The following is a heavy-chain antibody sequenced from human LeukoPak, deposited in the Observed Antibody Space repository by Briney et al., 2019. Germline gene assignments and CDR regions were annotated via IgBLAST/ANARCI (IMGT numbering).Heavy chain of an antibody. CDR3: AKAVVRGVNAFDI. V-gene: IGHV3-23*01. CDR1: GFTFSSYA. D-gene: IGHD3-10*01. J-gene: IGHJ3*02. Sequence: GGSLSLSCAASGFTFSSYAMSWVRPAPGKGLEWVSAISGSGGSTYYADSVKGRFTISRDNSKNTLYLQMNSLRAEDTAVYYCAKAVVRGVNAFDIWGQGTMVTVSS. CDR2: ISGSGGST.